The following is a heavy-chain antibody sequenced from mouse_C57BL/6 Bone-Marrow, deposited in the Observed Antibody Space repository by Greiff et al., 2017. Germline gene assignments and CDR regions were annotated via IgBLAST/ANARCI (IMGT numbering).Heavy chain of an antibody. Sequence: VKLMESGAELARPGASVKLSCKASGYTFTSYGIRWVKQRTGQGLEWIGEIYPRSGNTYYNEKFKGKATLTADNYSSTAYMELRSLTSEDSAVYFCARGYHDYAWFADWGQGTLVTVAA. D-gene: IGHD2-4*01. CDR1: GYTFTSYG. J-gene: IGHJ3*01. V-gene: IGHV1-81*01. CDR2: IYPRSGNT. CDR3: ARGYHDYAWFAD.